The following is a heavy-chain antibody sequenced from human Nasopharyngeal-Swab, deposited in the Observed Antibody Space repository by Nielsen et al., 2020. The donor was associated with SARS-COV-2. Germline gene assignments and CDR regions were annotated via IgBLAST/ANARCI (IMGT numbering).Heavy chain of an antibody. V-gene: IGHV4-39*01. CDR1: GGSISSSSYY. J-gene: IGHJ5*02. D-gene: IGHD2-21*02. CDR2: IYYSGST. CDR3: ARGLRVRVVTASNWFDP. Sequence: SETLSLTCTVSGGSISSSSYYWGWIRQPPGKGLEWIGSIYYSGSTYYNPSLKSRVTISVDTSKNQFSLKLSSVTAADTAVYYCARGLRVRVVTASNWFDPWGQGTLVTVSS.